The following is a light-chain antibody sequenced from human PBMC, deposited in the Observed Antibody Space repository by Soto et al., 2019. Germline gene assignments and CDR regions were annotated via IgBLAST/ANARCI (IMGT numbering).Light chain of an antibody. Sequence: QSALTQPGSVSGSPGQSVTISCTGTSSDVGGYNDVSWYQQHPGKAPKLMIYDVSKRPSGVPDRFSGSKSGNTASLTISGLQAEDEADYHCCSYAGSYTSVVFGGGTKLTVL. CDR1: SSDVGGYND. J-gene: IGLJ2*01. V-gene: IGLV2-11*01. CDR2: DVS. CDR3: CSYAGSYTSVV.